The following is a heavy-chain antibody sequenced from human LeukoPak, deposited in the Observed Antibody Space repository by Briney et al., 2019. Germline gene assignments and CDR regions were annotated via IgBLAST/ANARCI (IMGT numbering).Heavy chain of an antibody. CDR1: GGSISSYY. Sequence: SETLSLTCTVSGGSISSYYWSRIRQPPGKGLEWIGYIYYSGSTNYNPSLKSRVTISVDTSKNQFSLKLSSVTAADTAVYYCARRPHIAAAGTYFDYWGQGTLVTVSS. CDR3: ARRPHIAAAGTYFDY. J-gene: IGHJ4*02. CDR2: IYYSGST. D-gene: IGHD6-13*01. V-gene: IGHV4-59*01.